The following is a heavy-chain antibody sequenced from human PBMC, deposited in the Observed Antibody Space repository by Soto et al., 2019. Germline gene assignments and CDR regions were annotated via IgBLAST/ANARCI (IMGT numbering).Heavy chain of an antibody. CDR1: GYTFTSYG. J-gene: IGHJ4*02. CDR3: ARWCDYYYDSSGYCSLDY. CDR2: INAYNGNT. Sequence: QVQLVQSGAEVKKPGASVKVSCKASGYTFTSYGISWVRQAPGQGLEWMGWINAYNGNTNYAQKLQGRVTMTTDTYTSTIYMEMRSLRSDDTAVDYCARWCDYYYDSSGYCSLDYWGQGTLVTVSS. V-gene: IGHV1-18*01. D-gene: IGHD3-22*01.